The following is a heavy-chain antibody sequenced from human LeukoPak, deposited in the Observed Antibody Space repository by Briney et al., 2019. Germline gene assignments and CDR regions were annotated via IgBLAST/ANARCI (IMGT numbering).Heavy chain of an antibody. CDR2: INPSGGST. Sequence: GASVKVSCKSSGYAFTNYYMHWVRQAPGQGLEWMGIINPSGGSTIYAQKFQGRVTMTRDTSTSTIYMELSSLRSEDTAVYYCAKDLGPYNSGFGDFDYWGQGTLVTVSS. CDR3: AKDLGPYNSGFGDFDY. D-gene: IGHD3-16*01. J-gene: IGHJ4*02. CDR1: GYAFTNYY. V-gene: IGHV1-46*01.